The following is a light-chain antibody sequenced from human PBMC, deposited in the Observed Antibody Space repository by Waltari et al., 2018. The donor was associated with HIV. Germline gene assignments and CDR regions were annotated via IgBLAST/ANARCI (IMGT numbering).Light chain of an antibody. CDR1: NSHNTYA. Sequence: QVVLTQSPSASASLGASVNLTCTLTNSHNTYAIAWHQQQPEKGPRYVMRLHADGRHTKGDEIPDRFSGSSSGAERYLTISSLQSEDEADYYCQTWGTGIRVFGGGTKLTVL. V-gene: IGLV4-69*01. CDR2: LHADGRH. CDR3: QTWGTGIRV. J-gene: IGLJ3*02.